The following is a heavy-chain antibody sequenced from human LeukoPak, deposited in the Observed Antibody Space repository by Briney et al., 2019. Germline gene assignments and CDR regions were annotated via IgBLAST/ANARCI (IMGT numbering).Heavy chain of an antibody. CDR2: ISWDGGAT. Sequence: GGSLRLSCAASGFIFDDYTMQWVRQVPGKGLEWVSLISWDGGATRYADSVKGRFTISRDNAKNSLYLQMNSLRAEDTAVYYCARAGIPGIAVAGTDYWGQGTLVTVSS. CDR3: ARAGIPGIAVAGTDY. CDR1: GFIFDDYT. J-gene: IGHJ4*02. D-gene: IGHD6-19*01. V-gene: IGHV3-43*01.